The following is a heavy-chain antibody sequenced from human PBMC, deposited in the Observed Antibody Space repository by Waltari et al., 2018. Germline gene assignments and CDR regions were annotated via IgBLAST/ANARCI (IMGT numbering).Heavy chain of an antibody. CDR2: ITHTGTT. CDR3: AARRRSSGAGFDP. V-gene: IGHV4-34*02. J-gene: IGHJ5*02. D-gene: IGHD6-6*01. CDR1: GGSFSGYY. Sequence: QVQLQQWGAGLLKPSETQSLTCAVSGGSFSGYYWTWIRQPPGKGLEWIGDITHTGTTNYNSSLKSRVTMSIDTSKNQFSLTVTSVTAADTAIYYCAARRRSSGAGFDPLGQGTLVTVSS.